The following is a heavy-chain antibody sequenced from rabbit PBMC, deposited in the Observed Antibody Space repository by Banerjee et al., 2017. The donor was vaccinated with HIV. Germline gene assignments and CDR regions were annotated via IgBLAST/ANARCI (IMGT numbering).Heavy chain of an antibody. D-gene: IGHD4-1*01. CDR2: IGAGSSGTT. CDR3: ARDLAGVIGWNFDL. J-gene: IGHJ4*01. V-gene: IGHV1S45*01. Sequence: QQQLEESGGGLVKPEGSLTLSRTASGFSFSNKYVMCWVRQAPGKGLEWIACIGAGSSGTTYYASWAKGRFTISKASWTTVTLQMTSLTAADTASYFCARDLAGVIGWNFDLWGPGTLVTVS. CDR1: GFSFSNKYV.